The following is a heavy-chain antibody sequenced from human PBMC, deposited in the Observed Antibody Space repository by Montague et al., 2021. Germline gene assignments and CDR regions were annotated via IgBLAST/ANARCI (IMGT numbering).Heavy chain of an antibody. D-gene: IGHD1-14*01. CDR1: GASISDYY. J-gene: IGHJ6*02. CDR2: IYYSRRT. Sequence: SETLSLTCSVSGASISDYYWSWIRQPPGKGLEWIGYIYYSRRTNYNPSLKCRVIISVDTSKNQFSLKLSSVTAADTAFYYCAVTNPYYYYGMDVWGQGTTVTVSS. CDR3: AVTNPYYYYGMDV. V-gene: IGHV4-59*01.